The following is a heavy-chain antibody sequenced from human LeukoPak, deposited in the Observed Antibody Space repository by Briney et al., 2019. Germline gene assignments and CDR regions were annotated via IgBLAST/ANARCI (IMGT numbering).Heavy chain of an antibody. V-gene: IGHV5-51*01. CDR3: ARHGPLGDYNWFDP. CDR2: IYPGDSDT. D-gene: IGHD4-17*01. CDR1: GYRFTSYW. J-gene: IGHJ5*02. Sequence: GESLKISCKGSGYRFTSYWIAWVRQMPGKGLELMGIIYPGDSDTRYSPSFQGQVTISADKSISTAYLQWSTLKASDTAMYYCARHGPLGDYNWFDPWGQGTLVTVSS.